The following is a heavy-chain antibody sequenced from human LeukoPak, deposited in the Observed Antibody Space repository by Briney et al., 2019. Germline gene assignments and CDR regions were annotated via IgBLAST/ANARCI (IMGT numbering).Heavy chain of an antibody. D-gene: IGHD6-19*01. CDR1: GGSVSSGDYY. J-gene: IGHJ4*02. V-gene: IGHV4-61*08. CDR2: IYYSGST. Sequence: SETLSLTCTVFGGSVSSGDYYWSWIRQPPGKGLEWIGHIYYSGSTNYNPSLKSRVSISVDTSKNQFSLKLSSMTAADTAVYYCARVVAGLYYFDYWGQGTLVTVSS. CDR3: ARVVAGLYYFDY.